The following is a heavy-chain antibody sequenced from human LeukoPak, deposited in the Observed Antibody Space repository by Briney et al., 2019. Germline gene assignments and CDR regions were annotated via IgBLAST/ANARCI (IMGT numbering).Heavy chain of an antibody. CDR1: GGSFSGYY. Sequence: PSETLSLTCAVYGGSFSGYYWSWIRQPPGKGLEWIGEINHSGSTNYNPSLKSRVTKSVDTSKNQFSLKLSSVTAADTAVYYCARGRIVGATRLDYWGQGTLVTVSS. D-gene: IGHD1-26*01. V-gene: IGHV4-34*01. CDR2: INHSGST. CDR3: ARGRIVGATRLDY. J-gene: IGHJ4*02.